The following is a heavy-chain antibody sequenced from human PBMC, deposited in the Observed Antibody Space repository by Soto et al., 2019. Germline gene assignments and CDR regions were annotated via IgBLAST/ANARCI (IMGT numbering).Heavy chain of an antibody. Sequence: EVQLVESGGGLVQPGGSLRLSCAASGFTVSSNYMSWVRQAPGMGLEWVSVIYSGGSTYYADSVKGRFTISRDNSKNTLYLQMNILRAVDTAVYYCARDVVIAAAAVAEYFQHWGQRTLVTVSS. CDR1: GFTVSSNY. CDR3: ARDVVIAAAAVAEYFQH. V-gene: IGHV3-66*01. D-gene: IGHD6-13*01. J-gene: IGHJ1*01. CDR2: IYSGGST.